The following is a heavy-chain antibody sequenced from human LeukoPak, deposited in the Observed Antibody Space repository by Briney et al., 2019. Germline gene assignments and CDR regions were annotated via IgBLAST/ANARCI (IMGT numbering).Heavy chain of an antibody. Sequence: GGSLILSCAASGFSFSSYSMNWVRQAPGKGLEWVSYISSSSSTIYYADSVKGRFTISRDNAKNSLYLQMNSLKTEDTAVYYCTTDGKGGSYPHDYWGQGTLVTVSS. CDR1: GFSFSSYS. V-gene: IGHV3-48*04. D-gene: IGHD1-26*01. CDR2: ISSSSSTI. CDR3: TTDGKGGSYPHDY. J-gene: IGHJ4*02.